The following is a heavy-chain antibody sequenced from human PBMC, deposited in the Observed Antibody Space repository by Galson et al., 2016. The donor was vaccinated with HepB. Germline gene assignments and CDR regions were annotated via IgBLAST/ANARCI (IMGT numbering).Heavy chain of an antibody. Sequence: SLRLSCASSGFIFDNHAMHWVRQVPGKGLEWVSGISWDSDIVAYADSVRGRFSVSRANAKNSLYLEMNSLRPEDTDLYYCARDLLGSTQGRYFDSWGQGTLVTVSS. CDR2: ISWDSDIV. CDR3: ARDLLGSTQGRYFDS. V-gene: IGHV3-9*01. CDR1: GFIFDNHA. J-gene: IGHJ4*02. D-gene: IGHD1-26*01.